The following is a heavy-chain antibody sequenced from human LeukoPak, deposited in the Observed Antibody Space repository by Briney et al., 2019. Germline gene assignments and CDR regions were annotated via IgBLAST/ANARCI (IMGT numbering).Heavy chain of an antibody. CDR1: GYTLTELS. V-gene: IGHV1-24*01. CDR2: FDPEDGET. CDR3: ARGWGIAVAGTDESGDYFDY. Sequence: ASVKVSCKVSGYTLTELSMHWVRQAPGKGLEWMGGFDPEDGETIYAQKFQGRVTTTEDTSTDTAYMELSSLRSEDTAVYYCARGWGIAVAGTDESGDYFDYWGQGTLVTVSS. J-gene: IGHJ4*02. D-gene: IGHD6-19*01.